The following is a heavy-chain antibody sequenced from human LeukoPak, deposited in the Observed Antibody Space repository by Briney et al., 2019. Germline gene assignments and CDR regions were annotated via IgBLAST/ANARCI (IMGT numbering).Heavy chain of an antibody. CDR2: IYATGRT. CDR3: ARDRPLVTTTTVDLYGFDP. V-gene: IGHV4-4*07. CDR1: GGSISSYY. Sequence: SETLSLTCTVSGGSISSYYWNWIRQPAGKGLEWIGRIYATGRTYYNTSLKSRVTMSADTSKNQLSLSLTSVTAADTAVYYCARDRPLVTTTTVDLYGFDPWGQGTLVTVSS. D-gene: IGHD4-23*01. J-gene: IGHJ5*02.